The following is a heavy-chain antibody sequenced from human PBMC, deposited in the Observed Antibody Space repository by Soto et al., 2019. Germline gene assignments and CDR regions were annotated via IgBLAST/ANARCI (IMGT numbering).Heavy chain of an antibody. CDR1: GFSSSNYE. D-gene: IGHD3-10*01. V-gene: IGHV3-48*03. Sequence: EVQVVESGGGLVQPGGSLRLSCTASGFSSSNYEMIWIRQAPGKGLEWVSRISTTGTSPYYADSVRGRFTVSRDTAKNSAYLQMNSLRAEDTALYYCARDGHRGPSDAFDVWGQGTLVIVSS. CDR2: ISTTGTSP. CDR3: ARDGHRGPSDAFDV. J-gene: IGHJ3*01.